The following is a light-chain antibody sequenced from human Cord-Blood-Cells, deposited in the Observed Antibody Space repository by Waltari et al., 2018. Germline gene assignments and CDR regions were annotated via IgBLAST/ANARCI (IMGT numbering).Light chain of an antibody. CDR2: DAS. J-gene: IGKJ3*01. CDR3: QQCNSYPRT. CDR1: QGISSA. V-gene: IGKV1-13*02. Sequence: AIQLTQSPSSLSASVGDRVTITCRASQGISSALAWYQQKPGKAPKLLIYDASSLESGVQSRFSGSGSGTFFTLTISSLQPEDVATYYCQQCNSYPRTFGPGTKVDIK.